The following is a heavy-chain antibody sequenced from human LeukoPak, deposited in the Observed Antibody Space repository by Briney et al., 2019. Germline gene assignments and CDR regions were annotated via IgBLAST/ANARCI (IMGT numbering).Heavy chain of an antibody. D-gene: IGHD3-22*01. V-gene: IGHV1-18*01. CDR2: ISAYNGNT. J-gene: IGHJ4*02. Sequence: ASVKVSCKASGYTFTSYGISWVRQAPRQGLEWMGWISAYNGNTNYAQKLQGRVTMATDTSTSTAYMELRSLRSDDTAVYYCARDIWSSSSLYYYDSSGYYFYWGQGTLVTVSS. CDR3: ARDIWSSSSLYYYDSSGYYFY. CDR1: GYTFTSYG.